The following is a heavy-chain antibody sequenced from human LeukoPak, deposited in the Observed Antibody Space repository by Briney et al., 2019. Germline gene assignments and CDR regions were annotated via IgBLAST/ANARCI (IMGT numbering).Heavy chain of an antibody. CDR1: GYTFENYG. J-gene: IGHJ3*02. Sequence: ASVKVSCKASGYTFENYGITWVRQAPGQGLEWMGWISGYNGSTDYAEKLQGRVTMTTDTSTSTAYMELRSLRSDDTAVCYCARTTAGATEGAFDIWGQGTMVTVSS. D-gene: IGHD1-26*01. V-gene: IGHV1-18*01. CDR2: ISGYNGST. CDR3: ARTTAGATEGAFDI.